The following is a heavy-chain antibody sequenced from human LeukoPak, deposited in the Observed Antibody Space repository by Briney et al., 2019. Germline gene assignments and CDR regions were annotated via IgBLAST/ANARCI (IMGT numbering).Heavy chain of an antibody. CDR1: GITLNNYA. D-gene: IGHD3/OR15-3a*01. CDR2: ISDSGGST. V-gene: IGHV3-23*01. Sequence: GGSLRLSCAVSGITLNNYAMTWVRQAPGKGLEWVAGISDSGGSTKYADSVKGRFTISRDNPKNKLYLKMTRLRAEDTAVYFCAKRGVVIRVILVGFHKEAYYFESWGQGALVTVSS. J-gene: IGHJ4*02. CDR3: AKRGVVIRVILVGFHKEAYYFES.